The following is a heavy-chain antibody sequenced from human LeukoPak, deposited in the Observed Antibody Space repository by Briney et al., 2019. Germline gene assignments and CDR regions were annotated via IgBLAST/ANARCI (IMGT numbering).Heavy chain of an antibody. J-gene: IGHJ5*02. CDR1: GGSISSYY. D-gene: IGHD2-2*01. CDR3: ARARRVKYCSSTSCSRYNWFDP. V-gene: IGHV4-59*01. CDR2: IYYSGST. Sequence: PSETLSLTCTVSGGSISSYYWSWIRQPPGKGLEWIGYIYYSGSTNYNPSLKSRVTISVDTSKNQFSLKLSPVTAADTAVYYCARARRVKYCSSTSCSRYNWFDPWGQGTLVTVSS.